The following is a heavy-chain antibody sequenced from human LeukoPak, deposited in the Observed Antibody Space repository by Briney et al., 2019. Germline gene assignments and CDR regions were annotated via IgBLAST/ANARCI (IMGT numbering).Heavy chain of an antibody. CDR2: INSDGSSI. CDR3: AREANTAMAN. CDR1: GFTLSTCW. Sequence: GGSLRLSCVASGFTLSTCWMHWVRQAPGKGLVWVSRINSDGSSISYADSVKGRFTISRDNAKNTLYLQMNSLRAEDTAVYYCAREANTAMANWGQGTLVTVSS. J-gene: IGHJ4*02. V-gene: IGHV3-74*01. D-gene: IGHD5-18*01.